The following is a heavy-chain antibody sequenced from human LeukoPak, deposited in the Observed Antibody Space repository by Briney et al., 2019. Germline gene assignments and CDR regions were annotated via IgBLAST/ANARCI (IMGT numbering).Heavy chain of an antibody. J-gene: IGHJ4*02. CDR2: IYTSGST. CDR3: ARILWFGQFYFDF. Sequence: SETLSLTCTVSGGSISSGSYYWSWIRQPAGKGLEWIGRIYTSGSTNYNPSLKSRVTISVDKSKNQFSLKLSSVTAADTAVYYCARILWFGQFYFDFWGPGTLVTVSS. V-gene: IGHV4-61*02. D-gene: IGHD3-10*01. CDR1: GGSISSGSYY.